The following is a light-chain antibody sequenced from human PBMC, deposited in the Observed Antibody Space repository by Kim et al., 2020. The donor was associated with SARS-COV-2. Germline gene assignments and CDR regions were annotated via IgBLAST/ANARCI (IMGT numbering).Light chain of an antibody. CDR1: SSAGGGYNY. V-gene: IGLV2-14*03. CDR2: DVS. CDR3: SLFTSTSTIGV. Sequence: QSALTQPASVSGSPGQSITIYCTGTSSAGGGYNYVSWYQQLPGNAPKLLIYDVSKRPSGVSNRFSGSKSANTASLTISELQAADEADYYCSLFTSTSTIGVFGTGTKVTVL. J-gene: IGLJ1*01.